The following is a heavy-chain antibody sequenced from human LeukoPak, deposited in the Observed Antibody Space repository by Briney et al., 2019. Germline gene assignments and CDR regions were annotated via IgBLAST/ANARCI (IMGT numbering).Heavy chain of an antibody. J-gene: IGHJ4*02. CDR1: GFTFSGSA. V-gene: IGHV3-73*01. CDR3: TSRDGYSGDLDY. D-gene: IGHD5-24*01. CDR2: IRSKANSYAT. Sequence: PGGSLRLSCAASGFTFSGSAMHWVRQASGKGLEWVGRIRSKANSYATAYAASVKGRFTISRDDSKNTAYLQMNSLKTEDTAVYYCTSRDGYSGDLDYWGQGTLVTVSS.